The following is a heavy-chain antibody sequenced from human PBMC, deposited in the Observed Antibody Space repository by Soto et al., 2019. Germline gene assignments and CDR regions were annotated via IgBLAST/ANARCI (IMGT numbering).Heavy chain of an antibody. CDR2: ISSSSSYI. CDR1: GFTFSSYS. Sequence: GGSLRLSCAASGFTFSSYSMNWVRQAPGKGLEWVSSISSSSSYIYYADSVKGRFTISRDNAKNSLYLQMNSLRAEDTAVYYCARDFKLYYFDYWGQGTLVTVSS. CDR3: ARDFKLYYFDY. J-gene: IGHJ4*02. V-gene: IGHV3-21*01. D-gene: IGHD2-15*01.